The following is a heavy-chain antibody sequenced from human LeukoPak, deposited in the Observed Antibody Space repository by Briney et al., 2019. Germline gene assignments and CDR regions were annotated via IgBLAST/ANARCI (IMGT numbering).Heavy chain of an antibody. V-gene: IGHV1-2*02. J-gene: IGHJ6*03. Sequence: ASVKVSCKAPGYPFTGYYVHWVRQAPGHGLEWMGWINPRNGDTHSAQKFQGRVSMTGDTSITTAYMELSSLTSDDTAVYYCATGAQYGLWGVPYFYYMHVWGTGTTATVSS. CDR2: INPRNGDT. D-gene: IGHD3-10*01. CDR3: ATGAQYGLWGVPYFYYMHV. CDR1: GYPFTGYY.